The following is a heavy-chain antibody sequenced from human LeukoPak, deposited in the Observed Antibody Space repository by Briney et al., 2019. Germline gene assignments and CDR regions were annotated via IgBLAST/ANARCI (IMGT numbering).Heavy chain of an antibody. CDR1: GNSISSGDNY. D-gene: IGHD3-22*01. Sequence: SSETLSLTCTVSGNSISSGDNYWSWIRQPAGKGLEWIGRIYTGGSTNYNPSLKSRVTISGDTSKNQFSLRLSSVTAADTAVYYCARASYSYDINGWVPFDYWGQGTLVTVSS. CDR2: IYTGGST. J-gene: IGHJ4*02. V-gene: IGHV4-61*02. CDR3: ARASYSYDINGWVPFDY.